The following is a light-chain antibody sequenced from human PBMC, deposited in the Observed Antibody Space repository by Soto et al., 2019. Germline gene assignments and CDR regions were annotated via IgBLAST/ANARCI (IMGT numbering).Light chain of an antibody. CDR2: GAS. Sequence: EIVITQSPSTLSVSPGERATLSCRASQSVSSNLAWYQQKPGQAPRLLIYGASTRATGIPARFSGSGSGTEFTLTISSLQSEDFAVYYCQQYNNWPPVTFGLGTKVDIK. V-gene: IGKV3-15*01. J-gene: IGKJ1*01. CDR1: QSVSSN. CDR3: QQYNNWPPVT.